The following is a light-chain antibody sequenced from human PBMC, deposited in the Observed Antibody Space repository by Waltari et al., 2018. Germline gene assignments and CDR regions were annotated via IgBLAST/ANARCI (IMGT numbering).Light chain of an antibody. J-gene: IGLJ2*01. CDR2: EVS. CDR3: SSYTSSSTVV. CDR1: SSDVGGYNY. Sequence: QSALTQPASVSGSPGQSITISCTGTSSDVGGYNYVSWYQQHPGKAPKLMIYEVSKRPSGGSHRFSGSKSGNPASLTISGLQAEDEADYYCSSYTSSSTVVFGGGTKLTVL. V-gene: IGLV2-14*01.